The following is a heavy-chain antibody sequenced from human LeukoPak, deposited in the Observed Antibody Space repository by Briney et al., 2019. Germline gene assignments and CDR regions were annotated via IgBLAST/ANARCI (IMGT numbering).Heavy chain of an antibody. Sequence: SETLSLTCAVYGGSFSGYYWSWIRQPPGKGLEWIGEINHSGSTNYNPSLKSRVTISVDTSKNQFSLKLSSVTAADTAVYYCASITIFESSPMDVWGKGTTVTISS. V-gene: IGHV4-34*01. CDR2: INHSGST. D-gene: IGHD3-9*01. CDR1: GGSFSGYY. CDR3: ASITIFESSPMDV. J-gene: IGHJ6*03.